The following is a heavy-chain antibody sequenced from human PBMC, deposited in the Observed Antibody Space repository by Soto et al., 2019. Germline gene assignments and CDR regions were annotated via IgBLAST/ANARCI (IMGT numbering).Heavy chain of an antibody. CDR1: GFTFSSYA. CDR2: ISGTGGNT. CDR3: AQGKCSSSWYFDS. Sequence: EVQLLESGGGLVQPGGSLRLSCAASGFTFSSYAMNWVRQAPGKGPEWVSFISGTGGNTNYADSVKGRFTISRDNSNDTLYLEMNSLRAEDTAVYYCAQGKCSSSWYFDSWGQGTLVTVSA. J-gene: IGHJ4*02. D-gene: IGHD6-13*01. V-gene: IGHV3-23*01.